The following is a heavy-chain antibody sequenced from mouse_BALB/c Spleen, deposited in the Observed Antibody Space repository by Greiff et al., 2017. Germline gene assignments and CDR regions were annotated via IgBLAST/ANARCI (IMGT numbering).Heavy chain of an antibody. J-gene: IGHJ4*01. CDR1: GFTFSSYT. Sequence: EVQGVESGGGLVQPGGSLKLSCAASGFTFSSYTMSWVRQTPEKRLEWVAYISNGGGSTYYPDTVKGRFTISRDNAKNTLYLQMSSLKSEDTAMYYCARGEEDYVYAMDDWGQRTSGTVSS. CDR3: ARGEEDYVYAMDD. CDR2: ISNGGGST. D-gene: IGHD2-4*01. V-gene: IGHV5-12-2*01.